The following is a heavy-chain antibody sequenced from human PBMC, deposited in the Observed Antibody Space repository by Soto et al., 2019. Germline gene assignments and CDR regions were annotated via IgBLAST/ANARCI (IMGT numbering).Heavy chain of an antibody. V-gene: IGHV3-9*01. CDR1: GLTFDDYA. Sequence: EVQLVESGGGLVQPGRSLRLSCAASGLTFDDYAMHWVRQAPGKGLEWVSGISWNSGSIGYADSVKGRFTISRDNAKNSLYLQMNSLRAEDTALYYCAKGPNPEWLAGLWVDYWGQGTLVTVSS. CDR2: ISWNSGSI. J-gene: IGHJ4*02. CDR3: AKGPNPEWLAGLWVDY. D-gene: IGHD6-19*01.